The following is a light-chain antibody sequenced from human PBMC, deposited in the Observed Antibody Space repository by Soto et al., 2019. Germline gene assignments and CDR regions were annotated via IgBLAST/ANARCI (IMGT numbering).Light chain of an antibody. CDR2: KAS. J-gene: IGKJ1*01. V-gene: IGKV1-5*03. CDR1: QTISSW. CDR3: QHYNSYAEK. Sequence: DIPMTQSPSTLSASVGGRVTITCRASQTISSWLAWYQQKPGKAPKLLIYKASTLKSGVPSRFSGSGSGTEFTLTISSLQPDDFATYYCQHYNSYAEKFGQGTRWIS.